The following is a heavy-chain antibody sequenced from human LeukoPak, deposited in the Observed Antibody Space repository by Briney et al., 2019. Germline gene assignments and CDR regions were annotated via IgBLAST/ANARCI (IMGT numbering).Heavy chain of an antibody. V-gene: IGHV1-2*06. J-gene: IGHJ4*02. CDR3: ARDPRMWYDSSGYPYYFDY. CDR2: INPNSGDT. CDR1: GYTFTAYY. D-gene: IGHD3-22*01. Sequence: ASVRVSCKASGYTFTAYYIHWVRQAPGQGLEWMGRINPNSGDTNYAQKFQGRVTMTRDTSISTAYMELSRLGSDDTAVYYCARDPRMWYDSSGYPYYFDYWGQGTLVTVSS.